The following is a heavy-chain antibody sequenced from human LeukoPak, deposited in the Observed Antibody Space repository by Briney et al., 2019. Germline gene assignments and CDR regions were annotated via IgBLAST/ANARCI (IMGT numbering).Heavy chain of an antibody. D-gene: IGHD4-17*01. Sequence: ASVKVSCKASGYTFTSYGISWMREAPGQGLEWMGWISAYNGNTNSAQKLQGRVTMTTDTSTSTAYMELRSLRSDDTAVYYCARDLRGYGDYHFDYCGQGTLVTVSS. CDR1: GYTFTSYG. V-gene: IGHV1-18*01. CDR2: ISAYNGNT. J-gene: IGHJ4*02. CDR3: ARDLRGYGDYHFDY.